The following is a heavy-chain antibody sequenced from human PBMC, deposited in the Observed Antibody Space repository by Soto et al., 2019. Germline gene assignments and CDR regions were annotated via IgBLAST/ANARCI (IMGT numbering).Heavy chain of an antibody. V-gene: IGHV4-59*11. D-gene: IGHD3-10*01. CDR1: GGSISSHY. Sequence: NPSETLSLTCIVSGGSISSHYWSWIRQPPGKGLEWIGYIYYSGTTNYNPSLKSRVTISVDTSKNQFSLRAEDTAVYYCARDDEGGSDCDLAYWGQGTLVTVSS. CDR2: IYYSGTT. CDR3: ARDDEGGSDCDLAY. J-gene: IGHJ4*02.